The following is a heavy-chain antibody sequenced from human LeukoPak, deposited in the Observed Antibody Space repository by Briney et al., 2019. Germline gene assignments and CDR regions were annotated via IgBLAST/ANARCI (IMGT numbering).Heavy chain of an antibody. CDR2: ISGSGGST. J-gene: IGHJ6*02. V-gene: IGHV3-23*01. CDR3: ARGHYGMDV. Sequence: PGGSLRLSCAASGFTFSSYAMSWVRQAPGKGLEWVSAISGSGGSTYYADSVKGRFTISRDNAENSLYLQMNSLRVEDTAIYYCARGHYGMDVWGRGTTVTVSS. CDR1: GFTFSSYA.